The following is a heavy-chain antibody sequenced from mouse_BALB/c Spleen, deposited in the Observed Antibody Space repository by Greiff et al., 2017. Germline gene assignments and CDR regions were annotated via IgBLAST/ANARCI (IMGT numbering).Heavy chain of an antibody. CDR2: INPSTGYT. V-gene: IGHV1-4*01. CDR3: ARCLPNWEACWFAY. Sequence: QVQLQQSGAELARPGASVKMSCKASGYTFTSYWMHWVKQRPGQGLEWIGYINPSTGYTEYNQKFKDKATLTADKSSSTAYMQLSSLTSEDSAVYYCARCLPNWEACWFAYWGQGTLVTVSA. CDR1: GYTFTSYW. D-gene: IGHD4-1*01. J-gene: IGHJ3*01.